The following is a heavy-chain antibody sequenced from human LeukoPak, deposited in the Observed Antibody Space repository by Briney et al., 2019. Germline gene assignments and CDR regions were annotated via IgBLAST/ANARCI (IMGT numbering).Heavy chain of an antibody. J-gene: IGHJ4*02. D-gene: IGHD1-7*01. V-gene: IGHV4-39*02. Sequence: SETLSLTCTVSGGSISSSSYYWGWIRQPPGKGLEWIGSIYYSGSTYYNPSLKSRVTISVDTSRNHFSLKLSSLTAADTAVYFCSRELAGTTIHYWGQGTLVTVSS. CDR3: SRELAGTTIHY. CDR1: GGSISSSSYY. CDR2: IYYSGST.